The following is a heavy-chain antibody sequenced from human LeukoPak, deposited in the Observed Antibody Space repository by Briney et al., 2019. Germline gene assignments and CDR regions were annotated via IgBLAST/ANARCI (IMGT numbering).Heavy chain of an antibody. V-gene: IGHV4-4*09. J-gene: IGHJ5*02. CDR1: GGSISSYY. CDR3: ARHSEYSSSSGWFDP. Sequence: PSETLSLTCTVSGGSISSYYWSWIRQPPGKELEWIGYIYTSGSTNYNPSLKSRVTISVDTSKNQFSLKLSSVTAADTAVYYCARHSEYSSSSGWFDPWGQGTLVTVSS. D-gene: IGHD6-6*01. CDR2: IYTSGST.